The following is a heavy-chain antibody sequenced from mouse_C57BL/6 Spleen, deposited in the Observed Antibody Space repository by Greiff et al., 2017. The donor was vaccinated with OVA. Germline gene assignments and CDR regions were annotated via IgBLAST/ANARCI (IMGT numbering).Heavy chain of an antibody. V-gene: IGHV3-6*01. CDR2: ISYDGSN. D-gene: IGHD1-1*01. CDR3: ARDRAITGAMDY. CDR1: GYSITSGYY. Sequence: ESGPGLVKPSQSLSLTCSVTGYSITSGYYWNWIRQFPGNKLEWMGYISYDGSNNYNPSLKNRISITRDTSKNQFFLKLNSVTTEDTATYYCARDRAITGAMDYWGQGTSVTVSS. J-gene: IGHJ4*01.